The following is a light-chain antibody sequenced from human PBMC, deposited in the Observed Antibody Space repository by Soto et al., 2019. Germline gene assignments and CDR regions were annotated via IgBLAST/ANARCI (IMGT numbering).Light chain of an antibody. CDR2: TGS. CDR1: QGISNW. J-gene: IGKJ4*01. V-gene: IGKV1-12*01. CDR3: QQANSFPLT. Sequence: DIQMTQSPSSVSASVGDRVSITCRASQGISNWLAWYQQKPGRAPKLLIYTGSSLQSGVPSRFSDTGSGTDFTLTISSLQPEDVATYYCQQANSFPLTFGGGTKVEIQ.